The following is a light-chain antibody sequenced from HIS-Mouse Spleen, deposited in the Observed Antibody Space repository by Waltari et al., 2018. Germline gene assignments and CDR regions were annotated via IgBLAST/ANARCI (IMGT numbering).Light chain of an antibody. Sequence: QSALTQPASVSGSPGQSITIPCTGTSSDVGSYNFVSWYQQHPGKAPKLIIYEGSKRPSGVSNRFSGSKSGNTASLTISGLQAEDEADYYCCSYAGSSTFEVFGGGTKLTVL. V-gene: IGLV2-23*03. CDR1: SSDVGSYNF. CDR2: EGS. CDR3: CSYAGSSTFEV. J-gene: IGLJ2*01.